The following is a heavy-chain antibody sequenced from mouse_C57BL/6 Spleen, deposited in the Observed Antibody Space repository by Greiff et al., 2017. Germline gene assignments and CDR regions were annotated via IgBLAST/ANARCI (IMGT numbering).Heavy chain of an antibody. D-gene: IGHD6-1*01. Sequence: EVQLQQSGPELVKPGASVKIPCKASGYTFTDYNMDWVKQSHGKSLEWIGDINPNNGGTIYNQKFKGKATLTVDKSSSTAYMVLRSLTSEYTAVYYCACSGILWQWGGFAYWGQGTLVTVSA. CDR3: ACSGILWQWGGFAY. V-gene: IGHV1-18*01. J-gene: IGHJ3*01. CDR2: INPNNGGT. CDR1: GYTFTDYN.